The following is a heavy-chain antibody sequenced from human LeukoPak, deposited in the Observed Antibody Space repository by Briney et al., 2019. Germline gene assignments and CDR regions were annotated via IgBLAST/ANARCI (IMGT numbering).Heavy chain of an antibody. D-gene: IGHD6-19*01. V-gene: IGHV1-3*03. Sequence: GASVKVSCKASGYTFTSYAMHWVRQAPGQRLEWMGWINAGNGNTKYSQEFQGRVTITRDTSASAVYMELSSLRSEDMAVYYCALTGYSSGWYYFDYWGQGTLVTVSS. CDR2: INAGNGNT. J-gene: IGHJ4*02. CDR3: ALTGYSSGWYYFDY. CDR1: GYTFTSYA.